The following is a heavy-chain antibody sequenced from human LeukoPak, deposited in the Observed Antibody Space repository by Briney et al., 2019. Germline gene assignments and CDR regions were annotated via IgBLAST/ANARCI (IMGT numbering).Heavy chain of an antibody. Sequence: GGSLRLSCAASGFTFSNYEMNWVRQAPGKGLEWVSYISSSGSTIYYADSVKGRFTISRDNAKNTLHLQMNSLRAEDTAVYYCARGGYYGSGRYYFDSWGQGTLVTVSS. V-gene: IGHV3-48*03. CDR2: ISSSGSTI. CDR1: GFTFSNYE. CDR3: ARGGYYGSGRYYFDS. D-gene: IGHD3-3*01. J-gene: IGHJ4*02.